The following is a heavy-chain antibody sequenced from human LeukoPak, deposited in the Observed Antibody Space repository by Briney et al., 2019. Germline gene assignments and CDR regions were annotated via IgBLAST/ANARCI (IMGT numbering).Heavy chain of an antibody. D-gene: IGHD6-19*01. Sequence: SETLSLTCTVSGASISSHYWSWIRQSPGKGLERIGYISYSGSTDYNPSLKSRVTLSVDTSKNQISLRLSSVTAADTAVYYCTRDGGVAVTPLDFDFWGQGTLVTVSS. CDR1: GASISSHY. J-gene: IGHJ4*02. CDR2: ISYSGST. CDR3: TRDGGVAVTPLDFDF. V-gene: IGHV4-59*11.